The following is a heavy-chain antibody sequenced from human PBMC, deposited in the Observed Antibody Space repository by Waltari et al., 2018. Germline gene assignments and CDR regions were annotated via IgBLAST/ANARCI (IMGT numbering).Heavy chain of an antibody. Sequence: DVQLLESGGDLVPSGGYLRLSCLVSGFSLDFFRLSWFRHAPGKGLEWVSAISGSTGNTFYADSVKGRFTISRDSSKNTLYLLLNNLRGEDTAMYYCAKEQGGIDYWGQGTLVTVSS. V-gene: IGHV3-23*01. J-gene: IGHJ4*02. CDR2: ISGSTGNT. CDR3: AKEQGGIDY. CDR1: GFSLDFFR.